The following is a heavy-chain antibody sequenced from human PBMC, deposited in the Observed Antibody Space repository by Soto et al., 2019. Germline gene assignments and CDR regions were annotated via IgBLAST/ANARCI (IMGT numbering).Heavy chain of an antibody. V-gene: IGHV1-69*02. J-gene: IGHJ3*02. Sequence: QVQLAQSGAEVKKPGSSVKVSCKASGGTFSSYTISWVRQAPGQGLEWMGRIIPILGIANYAQKFQGRVTITADKSTSTAYMELSSLRSEDTAVYYCASRGSKLGYCSGGSCLDAFDIWGQGTMVTVSS. D-gene: IGHD2-15*01. CDR2: IIPILGIA. CDR1: GGTFSSYT. CDR3: ASRGSKLGYCSGGSCLDAFDI.